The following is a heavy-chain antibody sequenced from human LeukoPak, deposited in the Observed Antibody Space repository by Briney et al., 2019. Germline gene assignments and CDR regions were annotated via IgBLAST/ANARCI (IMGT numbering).Heavy chain of an antibody. Sequence: SVKVSCKASGGTFSSYAISWVRQAPGQGLEWMGRIIPILGIANYAQKFQGRVTITADKSTSTAYMELSSLRSEDTAVYYCAREGGFGMRGYYFDYWGQGTLVTVSS. J-gene: IGHJ4*02. CDR3: AREGGFGMRGYYFDY. CDR2: IIPILGIA. D-gene: IGHD3-10*01. CDR1: GGTFSSYA. V-gene: IGHV1-69*04.